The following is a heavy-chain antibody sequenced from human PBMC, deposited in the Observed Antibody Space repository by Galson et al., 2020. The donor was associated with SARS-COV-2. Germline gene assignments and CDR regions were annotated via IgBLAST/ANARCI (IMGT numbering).Heavy chain of an antibody. Sequence: GESLRLSCAASGFTFSSYSMTWVRQAPGKGLEWVSTISSSGPYIYYADSVKGRFTISRDNAKNSLYLQMNSLRAEDTAVYYCARYDESSGYYYPAYWGQGTLVTVSS. CDR1: GFTFSSYS. J-gene: IGHJ4*02. CDR3: ARYDESSGYYYPAY. V-gene: IGHV3-21*01. CDR2: ISSSGPYI. D-gene: IGHD3-22*01.